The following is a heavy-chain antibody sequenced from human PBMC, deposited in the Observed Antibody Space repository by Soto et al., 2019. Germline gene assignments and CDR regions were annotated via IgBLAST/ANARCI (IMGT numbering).Heavy chain of an antibody. J-gene: IGHJ6*02. Sequence: QVQLVQSGAEVKKPGSSMKVSCKASGGTFSSYAISWGRQAPGQGLEWMGGIIPIFGTADSAQKFHGRVTITADESTSTAYMELRRLRSDDPAVYYCARGITATVTYYYGLDVWGQGTKVTVSS. CDR2: IIPIFGTA. CDR1: GGTFSSYA. V-gene: IGHV1-69*12. CDR3: ARGITATVTYYYGLDV. D-gene: IGHD1-20*01.